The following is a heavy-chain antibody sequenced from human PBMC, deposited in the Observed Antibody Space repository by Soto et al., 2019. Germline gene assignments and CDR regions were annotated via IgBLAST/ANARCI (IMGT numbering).Heavy chain of an antibody. V-gene: IGHV3-30-3*01. Sequence: GGSLRLSCAASGFTFSSYAMHWVRQAPGKGLEWVAVISYDGSNKYYADSVKGRFTISRDNSKNTLYLQMNSLRAEDTAVYYCARDSVWDGYNYIEIDYWGQGTLVTVSS. J-gene: IGHJ4*02. CDR1: GFTFSSYA. CDR3: ARDSVWDGYNYIEIDY. CDR2: ISYDGSNK. D-gene: IGHD5-12*01.